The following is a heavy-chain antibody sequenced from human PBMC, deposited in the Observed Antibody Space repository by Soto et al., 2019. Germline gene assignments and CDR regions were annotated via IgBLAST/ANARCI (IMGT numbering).Heavy chain of an antibody. J-gene: IGHJ4*02. CDR2: IYSGGYT. CDR3: ATGPGGGGY. V-gene: IGHV3-53*01. CDR1: GFTVSNNY. Sequence: EVQLVESGGGLIQPGGSLRLSCAVSGFTVSNNYMSWVRQAPGKGLEGVSVIYSGGYTAYGDSVKGRFTISRDNSNNTLNPQINRLGAHEPVVFYWATGPGGGGYWGQGTLVTVSS. D-gene: IGHD3-10*01.